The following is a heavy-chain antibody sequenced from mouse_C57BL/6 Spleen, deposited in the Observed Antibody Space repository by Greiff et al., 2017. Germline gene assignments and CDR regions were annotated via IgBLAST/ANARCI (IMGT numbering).Heavy chain of an antibody. CDR3: AKSYYGSPYCYAMDY. V-gene: IGHV1-81*01. Sequence: VQLQQSGAELVRPGASVKLSCKASGYTFTSYGISWVKQRPGQGLEWIGEIYPRSGNTYYNEKFKGKATLTADKSSSTAYMELRSLTSEDSAVYYCAKSYYGSPYCYAMDYWGQGTSVTVSS. J-gene: IGHJ4*01. D-gene: IGHD1-1*01. CDR2: IYPRSGNT. CDR1: GYTFTSYG.